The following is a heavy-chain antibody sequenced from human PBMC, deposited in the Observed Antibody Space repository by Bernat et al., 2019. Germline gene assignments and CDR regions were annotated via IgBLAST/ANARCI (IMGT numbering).Heavy chain of an antibody. CDR2: INPNSGGT. CDR3: ARETRHVDYGDPDAFDI. V-gene: IGHV1-2*04. CDR1: GYTFTGYY. Sequence: QVQLVQSGAEVKKPGASVKVSCKASGYTFTGYYMHWVRQAPGQGLEWMGWINPNSGGTNYEQKFQDWVTMTRDTSISTAYMELSRLRSDDTAVYYCARETRHVDYGDPDAFDIWGQGTMVTVSS. J-gene: IGHJ3*02. D-gene: IGHD4-17*01.